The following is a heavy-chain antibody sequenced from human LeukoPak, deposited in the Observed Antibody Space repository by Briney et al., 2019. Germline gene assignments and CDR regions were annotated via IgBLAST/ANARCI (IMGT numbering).Heavy chain of an antibody. D-gene: IGHD5-24*01. CDR1: GFTFDDYA. J-gene: IGHJ4*02. CDR3: AKDLMATILYYFDY. V-gene: IGHV3-9*01. CDR2: ISWNSGSI. Sequence: GRSLRLSCAASGFTFDDYAMHWVRQAPGKGLEWVSGISWNSGSIGYADPVKGRFTISRDNAKNSLYLQMNSLRAEDTALYYCAKDLMATILYYFDYWGQGTLVTVSS.